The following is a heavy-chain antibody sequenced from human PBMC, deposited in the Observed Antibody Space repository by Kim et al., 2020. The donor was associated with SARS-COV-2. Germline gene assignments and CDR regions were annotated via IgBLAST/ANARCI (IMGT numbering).Heavy chain of an antibody. V-gene: IGHV3-33*01. CDR3: ARDNYDSSGYSVGFDY. J-gene: IGHJ4*02. Sequence: GGSLRLSCAASGFTFSSYGMHWVRQAPGKGLEWVAVIWYDGSNKYYADSVKGRFTISRDNSKNTLYLQMNSLRAEDTAVYYCARDNYDSSGYSVGFDYWGQRALVSVSS. D-gene: IGHD3-22*01. CDR2: IWYDGSNK. CDR1: GFTFSSYG.